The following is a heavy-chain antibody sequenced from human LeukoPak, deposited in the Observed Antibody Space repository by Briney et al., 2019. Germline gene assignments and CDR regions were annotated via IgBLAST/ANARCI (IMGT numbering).Heavy chain of an antibody. CDR1: GGSFSGYY. CDR3: ARGEVYYYDSSGLTPASEYYFDY. D-gene: IGHD3-22*01. CDR2: INHSGST. J-gene: IGHJ4*02. V-gene: IGHV4-34*01. Sequence: SETLSLTCAVYGGSFSGYYWSWIRQPPGKGLEWIGEINHSGSTNYNPSLKSRVTISVDTSKNQFSLKLSSVTAADTAVYYCARGEVYYYDSSGLTPASEYYFDYWGQGTLVTVSS.